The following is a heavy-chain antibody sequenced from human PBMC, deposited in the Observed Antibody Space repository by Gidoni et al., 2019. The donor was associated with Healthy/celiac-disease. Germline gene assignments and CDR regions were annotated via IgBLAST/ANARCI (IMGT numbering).Heavy chain of an antibody. CDR2: IYYSGST. CDR3: ARDQGHIKWLAQHSNWFDP. V-gene: IGHV4-59*01. CDR1: GGSISSYY. J-gene: IGHJ5*02. Sequence: QVQLQESGPGLVKPSETLSLTCTVSGGSISSYYWSWIRQPPGKGLEWIGYIYYSGSTNYNPSLKSRVTISVDTSKNQFSLKLSSATAADTAVYYCARDQGHIKWLAQHSNWFDPWGQGTLVTVSS. D-gene: IGHD6-19*01.